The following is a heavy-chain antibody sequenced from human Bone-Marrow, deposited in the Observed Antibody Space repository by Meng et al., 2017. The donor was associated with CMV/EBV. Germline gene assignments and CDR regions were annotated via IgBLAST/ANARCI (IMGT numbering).Heavy chain of an antibody. CDR3: VRGGRYFDWVLYDAYDI. Sequence: GGSLRLSCEASGVTLSNYGMHWVRQCPGKGLEWVAVLWHDGTHEKYADSAKGRFTISRDNSKNTVYLQMSSLRVEDTAVYYCVRGGRYFDWVLYDAYDIWGRGTMVTVSS. D-gene: IGHD3-9*01. CDR1: GVTLSNYG. V-gene: IGHV3-33*01. CDR2: LWHDGTHE. J-gene: IGHJ3*02.